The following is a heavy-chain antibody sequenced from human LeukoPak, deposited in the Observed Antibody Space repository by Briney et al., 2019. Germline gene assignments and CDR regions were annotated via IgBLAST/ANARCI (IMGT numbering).Heavy chain of an antibody. D-gene: IGHD3-10*01. CDR2: IYYSGST. CDR3: VGYITMVRGVRGWFDP. Sequence: PSETLSLTCTVSGGSISSYYWSWIRQPPGKGLEWIGYIYYSGSTNYNPSLKSRVTISVDTSKNQFFLKLSSVTAADTAVYYCVGYITMVRGVRGWFDPWGQGTLVTVSS. V-gene: IGHV4-59*08. CDR1: GGSISSYY. J-gene: IGHJ5*02.